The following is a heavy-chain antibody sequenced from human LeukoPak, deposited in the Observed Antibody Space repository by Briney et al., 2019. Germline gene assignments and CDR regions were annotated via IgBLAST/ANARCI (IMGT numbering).Heavy chain of an antibody. CDR3: ARDSSGYSD. CDR2: INPNSGGT. CDR1: GYTFSAFH. Sequence: GASVKVSCKASGYTFSAFHIHWVRQDPGQGLEWMGWINPNSGGTNFAPKFHGRVSMTRDTSLSTAYMELSSLRSDDTAVYYCARDSSGYSDWGQGTLVTVSS. D-gene: IGHD3-22*01. V-gene: IGHV1-2*02. J-gene: IGHJ4*02.